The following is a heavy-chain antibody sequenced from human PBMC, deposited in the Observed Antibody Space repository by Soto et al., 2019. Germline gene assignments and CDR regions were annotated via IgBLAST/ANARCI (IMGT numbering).Heavy chain of an antibody. J-gene: IGHJ3*02. V-gene: IGHV3-66*01. CDR2: IYSGGST. Sequence: QLGGSLRLSCAASGFTVSSNYMSWVRQAPGKGLEWVSVIYSGGSTYYADSVKGRFTISRDNSKNTLYLQMNSLRAEDTAVYYCARARNDAFDIWGQGTMVTVSS. CDR1: GFTVSSNY. CDR3: ARARNDAFDI.